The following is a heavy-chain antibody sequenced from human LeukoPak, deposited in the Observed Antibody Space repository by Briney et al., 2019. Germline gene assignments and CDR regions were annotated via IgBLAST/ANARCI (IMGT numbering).Heavy chain of an antibody. CDR2: IYHSGST. CDR1: GGSIRSVGYS. V-gene: IGHV4-30-2*01. J-gene: IGHJ3*02. CDR3: ARAETYYYDSSGYYWDAFDI. D-gene: IGHD3-22*01. Sequence: SETLSLTCAVSGGSIRSVGYSWSWIRQPPGKGLEWIGYIYHSGSTYYNPSLKSRVTISVDRSKNQFSLKLSSVTAADTAVYYCARAETYYYDSSGYYWDAFDIWGQGTMVTVSS.